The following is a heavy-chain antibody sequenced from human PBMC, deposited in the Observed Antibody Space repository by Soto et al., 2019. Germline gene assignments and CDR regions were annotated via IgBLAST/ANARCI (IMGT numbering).Heavy chain of an antibody. D-gene: IGHD5-18*01. CDR3: AAASYEYGGYVLDY. J-gene: IGHJ4*02. CDR1: GFTFTSSA. CDR2: IVVGSGNT. V-gene: IGHV1-58*01. Sequence: VASVKVSCKASGFTFTSSAVQWVRQARGQRLEWIGWIVVGSGNTNYAQKFQERVTITRDVSTSTAYMELSSLRSEDTAVYYCAAASYEYGGYVLDYWSQGTLFTVSS.